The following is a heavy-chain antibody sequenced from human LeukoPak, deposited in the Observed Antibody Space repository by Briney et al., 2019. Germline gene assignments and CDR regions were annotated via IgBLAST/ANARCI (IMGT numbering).Heavy chain of an antibody. V-gene: IGHV3-7*01. J-gene: IGHJ6*02. CDR2: IKEDGIEK. CDR1: GFMFSSYW. Sequence: GGSLRLSCATSGFMFSSYWMTWVRQAPGKGLEWVANIKEDGIEKNYVDSVKGRFTISRDNAKNSLYLQMNSLRAEDTAVYYCARDGSAAIDYYYYGMDVWGQGTTVTVSS. CDR3: ARDGSAAIDYYYYGMDV. D-gene: IGHD2-2*01.